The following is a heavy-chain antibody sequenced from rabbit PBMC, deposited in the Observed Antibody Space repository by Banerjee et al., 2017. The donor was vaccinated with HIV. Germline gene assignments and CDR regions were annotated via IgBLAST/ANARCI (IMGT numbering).Heavy chain of an antibody. CDR1: GFSFSSSYY. D-gene: IGHD8-1*01. CDR3: ARDLGYAGYAGNGYMNL. Sequence: QSLEESGGDLVKPGASLTLTCTASGFSFSSSYYMCWVRQAPGKGLEWIACIYAGSSGSTYYASWAKGRFTISKTSSTTVTLQMTSLTAADTATYFCARDLGYAGYAGNGYMNLWGPGTLVTVS. CDR2: IYAGSSGST. V-gene: IGHV1S40*01. J-gene: IGHJ4*01.